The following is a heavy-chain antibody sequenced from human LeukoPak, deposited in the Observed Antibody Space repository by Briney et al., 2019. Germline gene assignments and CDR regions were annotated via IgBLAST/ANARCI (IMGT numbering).Heavy chain of an antibody. Sequence: PGGSLRLSCAASGFTVSSNYMSWVRQAPGKGLEWVSVIYSGGSTYYADSVKGRFTISRDNAKNSLYLQMNSLRAEDTAVYYCARCFDSSGPDDYWGQGTLVTVSS. CDR1: GFTVSSNY. J-gene: IGHJ4*02. CDR3: ARCFDSSGPDDY. CDR2: IYSGGST. V-gene: IGHV3-53*01. D-gene: IGHD3-22*01.